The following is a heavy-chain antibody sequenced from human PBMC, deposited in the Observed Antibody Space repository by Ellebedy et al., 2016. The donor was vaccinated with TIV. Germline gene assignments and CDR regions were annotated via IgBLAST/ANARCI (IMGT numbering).Heavy chain of an antibody. CDR3: AVVDFC. D-gene: IGHD2-15*01. J-gene: IGHJ4*02. Sequence: GESLKISCAASGFAVNSYYITWARQAPGKGLDWVSVIFTSDITSYADSVRGRFTSSRDTYKNTVSLQMNSLRVEDTAIYYCAVVDFCWGQGTLVTVSS. CDR2: IFTSDIT. V-gene: IGHV3-53*01. CDR1: GFAVNSYY.